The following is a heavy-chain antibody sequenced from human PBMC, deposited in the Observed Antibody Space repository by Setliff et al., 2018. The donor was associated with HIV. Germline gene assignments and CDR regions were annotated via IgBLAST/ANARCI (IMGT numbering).Heavy chain of an antibody. CDR1: GYSFTTYA. V-gene: IGHV1-18*01. CDR2: ISAYNGNT. CDR3: APVSSGWFDP. J-gene: IGHJ5*02. D-gene: IGHD2-2*01. Sequence: GASVKVSCKASGYSFTTYAISWVRQASGQGLEWMGWISAYNGNTLYAQKFQGRVTMTTDTSTSTAYMDLRSLRSDDTAMYYCAPVSSGWFDPWGQGTLVTVSS.